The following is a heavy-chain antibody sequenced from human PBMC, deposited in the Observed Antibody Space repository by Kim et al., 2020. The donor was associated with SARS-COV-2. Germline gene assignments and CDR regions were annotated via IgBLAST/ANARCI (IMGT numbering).Heavy chain of an antibody. D-gene: IGHD7-27*01. CDR1: GFTFSSYA. CDR2: ISGSGGST. CDR3: ASLGNYFTSGGVNCFDP. V-gene: IGHV3-23*01. J-gene: IGHJ5*02. Sequence: GGSLRLSCAASGFTFSSYAMSWVRQAPGKGLEWVSAISGSGGSTYYADSVKGRFTISRDNSKNTLYLQMNSLRAEDSALYYCASLGNYFTSGGVNCFDPWGQGTLVTVSS.